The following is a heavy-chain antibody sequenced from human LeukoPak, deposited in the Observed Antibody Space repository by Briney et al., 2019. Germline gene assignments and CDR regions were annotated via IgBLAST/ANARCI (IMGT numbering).Heavy chain of an antibody. J-gene: IGHJ3*02. V-gene: IGHV3-23*01. CDR1: GYTFSSYA. CDR3: ARGRSGYGPFDAFDI. CDR2: ISGSGANT. D-gene: IGHD3-22*01. Sequence: GGSLRLSCTASGYTFSSYAMTWVRQAPGEGLDWVSAISGSGANTYYADSVKGRFAASRDNSKDTLYLQMRSLRAEDTAVYYCARGRSGYGPFDAFDIWGHGTWVTVSS.